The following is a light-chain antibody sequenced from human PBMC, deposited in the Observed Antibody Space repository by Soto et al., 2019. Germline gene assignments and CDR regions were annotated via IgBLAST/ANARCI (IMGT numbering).Light chain of an antibody. CDR1: SSDVGGYNY. Sequence: QSVLTQPASVSGSPGQSITISCTGTSSDVGGYNYVSWYQQHPGKAPKLIIYNVSNRPSGVSNRFSGSKSGNTASLTISGLQAEDEGHYYCSSFTSSNTVLFGGGTQLTAL. J-gene: IGLJ2*01. V-gene: IGLV2-14*01. CDR2: NVS. CDR3: SSFTSSNTVL.